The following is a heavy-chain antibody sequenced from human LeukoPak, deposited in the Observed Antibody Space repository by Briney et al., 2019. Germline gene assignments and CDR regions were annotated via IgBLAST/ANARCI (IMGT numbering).Heavy chain of an antibody. CDR3: AKGTFTMVRGGIDY. D-gene: IGHD3-10*01. CDR1: GFTFSSYA. J-gene: IGHJ4*02. Sequence: TGGSLRLSCAASGFTFSSYAMSWVRQAPGKGLEWVSAISGSGGSTYYADYVKGRFTTSRDNSKNTLYLQMNSLRAEDTAVYYCAKGTFTMVRGGIDYWGQGTLVTVSS. V-gene: IGHV3-23*01. CDR2: ISGSGGST.